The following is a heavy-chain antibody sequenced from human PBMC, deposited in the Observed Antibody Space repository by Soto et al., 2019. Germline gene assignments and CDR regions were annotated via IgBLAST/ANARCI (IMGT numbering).Heavy chain of an antibody. CDR2: ISSSSSYI. D-gene: IGHD4-4*01. CDR1: GFTFSSYS. V-gene: IGHV3-21*01. J-gene: IGHJ6*03. CDR3: ARRETVTFYYYYYYMDV. Sequence: GGSLRLSCAASGFTFSSYSMNWVRQAPGKGLEWVSSISSSSSYIYYADSVKGRFTISRDNAKNSLYLQMNSLRAEDTAVYYCARRETVTFYYYYYYMDVWGKGTTVTVSS.